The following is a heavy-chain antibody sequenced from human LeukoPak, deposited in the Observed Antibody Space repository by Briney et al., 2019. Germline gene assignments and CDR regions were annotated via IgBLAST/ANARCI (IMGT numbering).Heavy chain of an antibody. CDR2: ISAYNGNT. J-gene: IGHJ3*02. D-gene: IGHD3-3*01. CDR1: GYTFTSYG. CDR3: ARAPGSFRRTYYDFWSGQDPDAFDI. Sequence: ASVKVSCKASGYTFTSYGISWVRQAPGQGLEWMGWISAYNGNTNYAQKLQGRVTMTTDTSTSTAYMELRSLRSDDTAVYYCARAPGSFRRTYYDFWSGQDPDAFDIWGQGTMVTVSS. V-gene: IGHV1-18*01.